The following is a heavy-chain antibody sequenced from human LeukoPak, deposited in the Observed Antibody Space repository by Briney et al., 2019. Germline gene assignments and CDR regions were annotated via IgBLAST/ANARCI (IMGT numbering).Heavy chain of an antibody. J-gene: IGHJ4*02. CDR1: GGTFSSYA. CDR2: IIPILGIA. Sequence: ASVKVSCKASGGTFSSYAISWVRQAPGQGLEWMGRIIPILGIANYAQKFQGRVTITADKSTSTAYMELSSLRSEDTAVYYCARERLRTYFEYWGQGILVTVCS. CDR3: ARERLRTYFEY. V-gene: IGHV1-69*04. D-gene: IGHD2-21*01.